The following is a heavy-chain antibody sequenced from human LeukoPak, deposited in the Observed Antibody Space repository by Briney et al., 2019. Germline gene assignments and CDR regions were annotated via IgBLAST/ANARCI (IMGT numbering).Heavy chain of an antibody. Sequence: SETLSLTCSVSGGSISRSSYYWGWIRQPPGKGPEWIGSVYYGGNTYYNPSLKSRVTISVDTSKNQFSLKLSSVTAADTAVYYCAREESGSLGYADYWGQGTLVTVSS. V-gene: IGHV4-39*02. J-gene: IGHJ4*02. CDR3: AREESGSLGYADY. D-gene: IGHD1-26*01. CDR1: GGSISRSSYY. CDR2: VYYGGNT.